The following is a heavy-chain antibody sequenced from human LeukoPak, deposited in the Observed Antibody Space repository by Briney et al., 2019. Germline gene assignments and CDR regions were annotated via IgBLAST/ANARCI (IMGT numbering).Heavy chain of an antibody. Sequence: ASVKVSCKASGYTFTSYGISWVRQAPGQGLEWMGWISGYNGNTKYAQKFQGRVTMTTDTSTSTAYMELRSLRSDDTAVYYCARDLGYCTNGVCHTRFDYWGQGALVTVSS. J-gene: IGHJ4*02. V-gene: IGHV1-18*01. D-gene: IGHD2-8*01. CDR2: ISGYNGNT. CDR1: GYTFTSYG. CDR3: ARDLGYCTNGVCHTRFDY.